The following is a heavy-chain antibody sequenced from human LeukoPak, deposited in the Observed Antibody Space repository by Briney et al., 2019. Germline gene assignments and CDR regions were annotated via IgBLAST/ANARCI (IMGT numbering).Heavy chain of an antibody. J-gene: IGHJ4*02. V-gene: IGHV3-23*01. Sequence: PGGSLRLSCAASGFTFSSYAMSWVRQAPGKGLEWVSAISGSGGSTYYADSVKGRFTISGDNSKNTLYLQMNSLRAEDTAVYYCAKDLPRDLAYGDYFDYWGQGTLVTVSS. D-gene: IGHD4-17*01. CDR2: ISGSGGST. CDR1: GFTFSSYA. CDR3: AKDLPRDLAYGDYFDY.